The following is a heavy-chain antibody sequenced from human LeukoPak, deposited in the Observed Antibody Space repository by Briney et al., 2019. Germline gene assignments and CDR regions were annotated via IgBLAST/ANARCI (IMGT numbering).Heavy chain of an antibody. CDR1: GFTFSSYG. V-gene: IGHV3-30*03. CDR2: ISYDGSNK. J-gene: IGHJ6*03. D-gene: IGHD3-10*01. Sequence: PGGSLRLSCAASGFTFSSYGMHWVRQAPGKGLEWVAVISYDGSNKYYADSVKGRFTISRDNSKNSLYLQMNSLRAEDTAVYYCARCTYYYGSGSYYNYMDVWGKGTTVTVSS. CDR3: ARCTYYYGSGSYYNYMDV.